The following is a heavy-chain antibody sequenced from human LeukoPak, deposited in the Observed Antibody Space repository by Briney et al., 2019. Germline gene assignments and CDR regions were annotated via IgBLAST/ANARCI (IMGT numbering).Heavy chain of an antibody. V-gene: IGHV3-48*03. D-gene: IGHD1-26*01. CDR1: GFTFSSYE. CDR2: ISSSGSTI. J-gene: IGHJ5*02. CDR3: ARAGSGRSPDWFDP. Sequence: KTGGSLRLSCAASGFTFSSYEMNWVRQAPGKELEWVSYISSSGSTIYYADSVKGRFTISRDNAKNSLYLQMNSLRAEDTAVYYCARAGSGRSPDWFDPWGQGTLVTVSS.